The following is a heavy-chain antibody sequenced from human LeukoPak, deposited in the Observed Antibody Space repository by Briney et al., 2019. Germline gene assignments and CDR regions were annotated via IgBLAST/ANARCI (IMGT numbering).Heavy chain of an antibody. CDR2: IKQDGSEK. D-gene: IGHD2-15*01. V-gene: IGHV3-7*01. Sequence: GGSLRLSCAASGFTFSGYWMSWVRQAPGKGLEWVANIKQDGSEKYYLDSVKGRFTISRDNAENSLYLQMNSLRAEDTAVYYCARGYCSGGSCYEGYYFDSWGQGTLVTVSS. CDR3: ARGYCSGGSCYEGYYFDS. J-gene: IGHJ4*02. CDR1: GFTFSGYW.